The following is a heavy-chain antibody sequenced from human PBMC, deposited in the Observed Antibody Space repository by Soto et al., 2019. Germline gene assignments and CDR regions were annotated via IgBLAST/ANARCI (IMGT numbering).Heavy chain of an antibody. CDR1: GVSVSSGGYY. V-gene: IGHV4-31*03. Sequence: QVQLQESGPGLVKPSQTLSLTCSVSGVSVSSGGYYWSWIRQHPGKGLEWIGYIYNSGPTYYNPPCKRRSTISVDTSKNQFSLKVTSVTAADTAVYYCARDGAVPYGMDVWGHGTTVTVSS. CDR3: ARDGAVPYGMDV. CDR2: IYNSGPT. D-gene: IGHD3-16*01. J-gene: IGHJ6*02.